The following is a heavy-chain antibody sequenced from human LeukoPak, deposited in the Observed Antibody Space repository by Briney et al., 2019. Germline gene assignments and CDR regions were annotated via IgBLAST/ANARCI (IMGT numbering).Heavy chain of an antibody. CDR3: ARERAAGFDY. V-gene: IGHV3-74*01. CDR1: GFTFSSYW. Sequence: GGSLRLSCAASGFTFSSYWMHWVRQAPGKGLVWASRIHPDGSSTTYADSVKGRFTISRDNAKNTLYLQMNSLRAEDTAVYYCARERAAGFDYWGQGTLVTVSS. CDR2: IHPDGSST. J-gene: IGHJ4*02. D-gene: IGHD6-13*01.